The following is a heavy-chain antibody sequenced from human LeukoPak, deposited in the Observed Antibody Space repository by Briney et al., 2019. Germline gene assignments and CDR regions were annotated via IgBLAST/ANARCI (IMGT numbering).Heavy chain of an antibody. D-gene: IGHD3-9*01. V-gene: IGHV4-4*07. CDR1: GGSISSYY. J-gene: IGHJ6*02. Sequence: SETLSLTCTVSGGSISSYYWSWIRQPAGKGLEWIGRISASGTTNYNPSLKSRVTMSLDTSKSQFSLNVKSVTAADTAVYYCARIIVSGLTGYYVMDVWGQGTTVTVSS. CDR3: ARIIVSGLTGYYVMDV. CDR2: ISASGTT.